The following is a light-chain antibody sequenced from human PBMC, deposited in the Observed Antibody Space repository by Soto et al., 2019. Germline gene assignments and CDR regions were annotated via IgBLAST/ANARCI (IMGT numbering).Light chain of an antibody. CDR1: SSDVGGYDY. Sequence: QSALTQPASVSGSPGQSITISCTGTSSDVGGYDYVSWYQLRPGKAPKLMVFEVNNRPSGVSHRFSGSKSGNTASLTISGLQAEDEADYFCSSYSISTAYLFGTGTKVTVL. CDR3: SSYSISTAYL. J-gene: IGLJ1*01. CDR2: EVN. V-gene: IGLV2-14*01.